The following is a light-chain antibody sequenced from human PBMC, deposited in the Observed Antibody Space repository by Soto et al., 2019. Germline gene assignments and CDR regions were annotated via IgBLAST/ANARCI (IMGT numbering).Light chain of an antibody. V-gene: IGLV2-14*01. CDR3: SSYTSSSTYV. Sequence: QSMLTQSASVSGSPGQSITISCTGTSSDVGGYNYVSWYQQHPGKAPKLMIYDVSNRPSGVSNRFSGSKSGNTASLTISGLQAEDEADYYCSSYTSSSTYVFGTGTKVTVL. J-gene: IGLJ1*01. CDR1: SSDVGGYNY. CDR2: DVS.